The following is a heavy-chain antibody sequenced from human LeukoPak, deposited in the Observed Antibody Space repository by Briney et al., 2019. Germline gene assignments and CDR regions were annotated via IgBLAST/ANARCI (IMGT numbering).Heavy chain of an antibody. CDR3: ARDRAFATSPPSAFDI. D-gene: IGHD1-26*01. CDR1: GDSISGTNW. CDR2: VQHSGST. Sequence: SETLSLTCAVSGDSISGTNWWSWVRQAPGKGLEWIAEVQHSGSTNYNPSLKSRGTISIHKSRNQFSLKLNSVTAADTAVYYCARDRAFATSPPSAFDIWGQGTLVIVS. V-gene: IGHV4-4*02. J-gene: IGHJ3*02.